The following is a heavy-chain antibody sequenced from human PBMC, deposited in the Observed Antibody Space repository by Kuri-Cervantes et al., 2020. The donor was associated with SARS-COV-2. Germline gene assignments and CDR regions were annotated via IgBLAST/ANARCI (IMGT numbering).Heavy chain of an antibody. J-gene: IGHJ5*02. D-gene: IGHD3-22*01. CDR3: ARDRSRAYYYDSSGFGA. CDR2: INHSGST. V-gene: IGHV4-34*01. CDR1: GGSFSGYY. Sequence: SETLSLTCAVYGGSFSGYYWSWIRQPPGKGLEWIGEINHSGSTNYNPSLKSRVTISVDTSKNQFSLKLSSVTAADTAVYYCARDRSRAYYYDSSGFGAWGQGTLVTVS.